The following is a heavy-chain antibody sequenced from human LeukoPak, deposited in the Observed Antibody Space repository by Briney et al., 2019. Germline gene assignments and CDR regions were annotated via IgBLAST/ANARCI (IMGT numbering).Heavy chain of an antibody. CDR3: AKXXXDXGGHGSKWYFDL. V-gene: IGHV3-9*01. D-gene: IGHD2-21*02. CDR1: GLTFDDYA. CDR2: ISWNSRSI. Sequence: GGSLRLSCAASGLTFDDYALHWVRQAPGKGLEWVSGISWNSRSIVYADSVKGRFTISRDNGKNSLYLQMNSLRAEDTALYYCAKXXXDXGGHGSKWYFDLWGRGTLVTVSS. J-gene: IGHJ2*01.